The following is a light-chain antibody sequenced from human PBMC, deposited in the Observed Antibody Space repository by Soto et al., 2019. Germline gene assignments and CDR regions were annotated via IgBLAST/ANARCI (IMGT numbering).Light chain of an antibody. CDR3: QTWGTGIWV. J-gene: IGLJ3*02. CDR2: LNSDGSH. CDR1: SGYSTYG. V-gene: IGLV4-69*01. Sequence: QLVLTQSPSASASLGASVKLTCTLSSGYSTYGIAWHQQQPEKGPRFLMKLNSDGSHNKGDGIPDRFSGSSSGAERYLTTSSLQLEDEADYYCQTWGTGIWVFGGGTKLTVL.